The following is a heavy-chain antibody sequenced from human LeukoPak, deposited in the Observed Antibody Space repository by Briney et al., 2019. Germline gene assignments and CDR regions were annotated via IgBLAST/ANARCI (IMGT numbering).Heavy chain of an antibody. D-gene: IGHD5-18*01. CDR1: GGSFSGYY. Sequence: SETLSLTCAVYGGSFSGYYWSWIRQPPGKGLEWIGEINHSGSTNYNPSLKSRVTISVDTSKNQFSLKLSSVTAADTAVYYCASMGSYGYVDYWGQGTLVTVSS. J-gene: IGHJ4*02. CDR3: ASMGSYGYVDY. V-gene: IGHV4-34*01. CDR2: INHSGST.